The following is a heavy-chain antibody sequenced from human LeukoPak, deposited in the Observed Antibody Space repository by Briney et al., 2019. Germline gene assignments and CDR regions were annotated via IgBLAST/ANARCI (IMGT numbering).Heavy chain of an antibody. Sequence: GGSLRLSCAASGFTSSDYYMNWIRQAPGKGLEYIAYISQSGADVSYADSVRGRFTVSRDNAKNSVFLQMNSLTAEDTAVYYCASVARLLADWGQGTLVTVSS. CDR1: GFTSSDYY. CDR2: ISQSGADV. J-gene: IGHJ4*02. V-gene: IGHV3-11*01. CDR3: ASVARLLAD. D-gene: IGHD3-9*01.